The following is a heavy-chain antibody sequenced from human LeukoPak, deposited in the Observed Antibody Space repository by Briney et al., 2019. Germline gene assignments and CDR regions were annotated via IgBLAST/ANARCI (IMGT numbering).Heavy chain of an antibody. CDR2: LYTSGST. J-gene: IGHJ3*02. CDR3: ARGRLFYGSGSNGPQPRAPEAFDI. Sequence: PSETLSLTCTISGASVSSYSWNWIRQPAGKGLEWIGRLYTSGSTNYNPSLKSRVTISVDTSKNQFSLKLSSVTAADTAVYYCARGRLFYGSGSNGPQPRAPEAFDIWGQGTMVTVSS. V-gene: IGHV4-4*07. CDR1: GASVSSYS. D-gene: IGHD3-10*01.